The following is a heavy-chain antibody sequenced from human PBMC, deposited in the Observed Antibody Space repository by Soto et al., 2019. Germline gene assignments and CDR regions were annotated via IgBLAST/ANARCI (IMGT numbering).Heavy chain of an antibody. Sequence: EVQLVESGGGLVQPGGSLRLSCAASGFTVSSNYMSWVRQAPGKGLEWVSVIYSGGSTYYADSVKGRFTISRDNSKNTLYLQMNSLRAEDTAVYYCAREGVFTLVVGRYAFDIWGQGTMVTVSS. D-gene: IGHD3-22*01. CDR1: GFTVSSNY. CDR3: AREGVFTLVVGRYAFDI. CDR2: IYSGGST. V-gene: IGHV3-66*01. J-gene: IGHJ3*02.